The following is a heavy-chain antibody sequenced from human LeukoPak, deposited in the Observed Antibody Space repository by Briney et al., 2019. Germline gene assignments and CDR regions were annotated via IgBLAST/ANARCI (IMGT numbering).Heavy chain of an antibody. CDR2: INYSGST. CDR3: ARQHYGSFDY. CDR1: GGSLTIGDYY. J-gene: IGHJ4*02. D-gene: IGHD3-10*01. Sequence: SQTLSLTCTVSGGSLTIGDYYWSWIRQPPGKGLEWIGYINYSGSTNYNPSLKSRVTISVDTSKNQFSLKLSSVTAADTAVYYCARQHYGSFDYWGQGTLVTVSS. V-gene: IGHV4-30-4*01.